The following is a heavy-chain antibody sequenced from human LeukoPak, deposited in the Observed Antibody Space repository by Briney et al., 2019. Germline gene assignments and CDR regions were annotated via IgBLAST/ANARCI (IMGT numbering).Heavy chain of an antibody. CDR3: ARGYRDGYNPDY. CDR2: IKQDGSGK. CDR1: GITFSSHW. Sequence: GGSLRLSCAASGITFSSHWMSWVRQAPGKRLEWVANIKQDGSGKYYVDSVKGRFTISRDNAKNSLYLRMNSLRAEDTAVYYCARGYRDGYNPDYWGQGTLVTVSS. D-gene: IGHD5-24*01. V-gene: IGHV3-7*04. J-gene: IGHJ4*02.